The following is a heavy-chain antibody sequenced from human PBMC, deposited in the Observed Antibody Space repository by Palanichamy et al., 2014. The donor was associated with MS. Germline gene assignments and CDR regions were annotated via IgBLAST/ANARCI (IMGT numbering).Heavy chain of an antibody. J-gene: IGHJ4*02. D-gene: IGHD5-18*01. CDR1: GFTFSSYW. CDR2: IKQDGSEK. CDR3: ARDKDGYSFIDY. Sequence: EVQLVEVWGRRWSSLGGPVRLSCAASGFTFSSYWMSWVRQAPGKGLEWVANIKQDGSEKYYVDSVKGRFTISRDNAKNSLYLQMNSLRAEDTAVYYCARDKDGYSFIDYWGQGTLVTVSS. V-gene: IGHV3-7*03.